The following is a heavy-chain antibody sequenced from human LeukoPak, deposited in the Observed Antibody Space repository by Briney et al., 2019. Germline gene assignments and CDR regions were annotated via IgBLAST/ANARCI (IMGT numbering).Heavy chain of an antibody. CDR3: ARVRDPYYDSSGYLVY. D-gene: IGHD3-22*01. CDR1: GGTFSSYA. CDR2: IIPIFGIA. V-gene: IGHV1-69*04. Sequence: GASVKVSCKASGGTFSSYAISWVRQAPGQGLEWMGRIIPIFGIANYAQKFQGRVTITADKSTSTAYMELGSLRSEDTAVYYCARVRDPYYDSSGYLVYWGQGTLVTVSS. J-gene: IGHJ4*02.